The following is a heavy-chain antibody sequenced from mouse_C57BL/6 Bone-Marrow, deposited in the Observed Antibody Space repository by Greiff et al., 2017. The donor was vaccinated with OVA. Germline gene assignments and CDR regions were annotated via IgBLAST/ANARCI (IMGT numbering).Heavy chain of an antibody. CDR2: ISYDGSN. D-gene: IGHD1-1*01. CDR1: GYSITSGYY. V-gene: IGHV3-6*01. Sequence: EVQLVESGPGLVKPSQSLSLTCSVTGYSITSGYYWNWIRQFPGNKLEWMGYISYDGSNNYNPSLKNRISITRDTSKNQFFLKLNSVTTEDTATYYCARDPDYYGSSYDYWGQGTTLTVSS. J-gene: IGHJ2*01. CDR3: ARDPDYYGSSYDY.